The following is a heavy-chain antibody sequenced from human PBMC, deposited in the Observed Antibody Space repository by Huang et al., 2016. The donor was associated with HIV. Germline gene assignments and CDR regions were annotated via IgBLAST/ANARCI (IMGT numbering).Heavy chain of an antibody. CDR1: GFTFSSYW. V-gene: IGHV3-74*01. CDR3: ARGGWYYDFWSGYYYFDY. D-gene: IGHD3-3*01. CDR2: INSDGGST. J-gene: IGHJ4*02. Sequence: EVQLVESGGGLVQPGGSLRLSCAASGFTFSSYWRHWVRQAPGKGLVWGSRINSDGGSTSYADSVKGRFTISRDNAKNTLYLQMNSLRAEDTAVYYCARGGWYYDFWSGYYYFDYWGQGTLVTVSS.